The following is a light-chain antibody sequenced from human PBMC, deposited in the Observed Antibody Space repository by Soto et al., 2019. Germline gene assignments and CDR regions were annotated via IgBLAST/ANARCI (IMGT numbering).Light chain of an antibody. V-gene: IGLV1-44*01. J-gene: IGLJ2*01. CDR2: SSN. CDR1: SSNIGNNP. Sequence: QSVLTQPPSASGTPGQSVTISCSGNSSNIGNNPVNWYQQLPGTAPKLLIYSSNQRPSGVPYRISGSKSGDSASLDITGLQSDDEADYYCGTWDDSLKSYIFGGGTKLTVL. CDR3: GTWDDSLKSYI.